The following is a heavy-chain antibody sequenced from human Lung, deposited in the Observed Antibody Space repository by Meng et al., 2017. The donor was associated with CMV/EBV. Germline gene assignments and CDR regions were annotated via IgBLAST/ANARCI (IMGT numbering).Heavy chain of an antibody. Sequence: SETLSLTCTVSGGSISSSRYYWGWIRQPPGKGLEWIGSIYYSGSTYYNPSLKSRVTISVDTSKNQFSLKLSSVTAADTAVYYCARDRLVVKALGRNYFDYWGQGTLVTVSS. CDR1: GGSISSSRYY. CDR3: ARDRLVVKALGRNYFDY. J-gene: IGHJ4*02. D-gene: IGHD2-2*01. CDR2: IYYSGST. V-gene: IGHV4-39*07.